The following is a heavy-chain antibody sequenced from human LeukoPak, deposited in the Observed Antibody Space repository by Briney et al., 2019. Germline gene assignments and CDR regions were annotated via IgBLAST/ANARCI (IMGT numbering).Heavy chain of an antibody. J-gene: IGHJ6*02. CDR2: IYYGGST. CDR1: DDSISTYS. CDR3: ARHLSYYYYGMDV. Sequence: SETLSLTCNVSDDSISTYSWSWIRQPPGMGLEWVGYIYYGGSTNYNPSLKSRVTISADTSKNLLSLKLTSVTAADTAVYFCARHLSYYYYGMDVWGQGTTVTVSS. V-gene: IGHV4-59*08.